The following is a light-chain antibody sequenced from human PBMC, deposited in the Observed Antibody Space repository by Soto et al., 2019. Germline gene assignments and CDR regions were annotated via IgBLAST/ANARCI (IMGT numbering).Light chain of an antibody. Sequence: EIVMTQSPATLSVSPGERATLSCRASQSVNTYVAWYQQKPGQAPRLLIYGASTRATGIPARFSGGGSGAEFTLTISSLQSEDFAVYYCQQYNNWPRTFGQGTKVEIK. V-gene: IGKV3-15*01. CDR1: QSVNTY. J-gene: IGKJ1*01. CDR3: QQYNNWPRT. CDR2: GAS.